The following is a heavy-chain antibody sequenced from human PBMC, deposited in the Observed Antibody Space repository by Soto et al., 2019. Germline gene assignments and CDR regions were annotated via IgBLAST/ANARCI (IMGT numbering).Heavy chain of an antibody. D-gene: IGHD5-12*01. CDR1: GFTFSSYW. CDR2: IKQDGSEK. Sequence: GGSLRLSCAASGFTFSSYWMSWVRQAPGKGLEWVANIKQDGSEKYYVDSVKGRFTISRDNAKNSLYLQMKSLRAEDTAVYYCESDPTTLTDHDAFDIWGQGTMVTVSS. J-gene: IGHJ3*02. V-gene: IGHV3-7*01. CDR3: ESDPTTLTDHDAFDI.